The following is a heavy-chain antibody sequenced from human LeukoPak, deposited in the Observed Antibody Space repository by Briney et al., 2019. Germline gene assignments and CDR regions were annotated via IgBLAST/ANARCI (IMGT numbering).Heavy chain of an antibody. CDR2: IWYDGSNK. Sequence: GGSPRLSCAASGFTFSSYGMHWVRQAPGKGLEWVAVIWYDGSNKYYADSVKGRFTISRDNSKNTLYLQMNSLRAEDTAVYYCARASDILTGYYTDAFDIWGQGTMVTVSS. V-gene: IGHV3-33*01. CDR3: ARASDILTGYYTDAFDI. D-gene: IGHD3-9*01. J-gene: IGHJ3*02. CDR1: GFTFSSYG.